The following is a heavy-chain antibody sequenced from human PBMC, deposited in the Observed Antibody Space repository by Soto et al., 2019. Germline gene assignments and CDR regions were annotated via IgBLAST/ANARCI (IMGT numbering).Heavy chain of an antibody. CDR3: ARQIAVAGKGYYGMDV. CDR1: GGTFSSYA. J-gene: IGHJ6*02. CDR2: IDPSDSYT. D-gene: IGHD6-19*01. V-gene: IGHV5-10-1*01. Sequence: KVSCKASGGTFSSYAISWVRQAPGQGLEWMGRIDPSDSYTNYSPSFQGHVTISADKSISTAYLQWGSLKASDTAMYYCARQIAVAGKGYYGMDVWGQGTTVTVSS.